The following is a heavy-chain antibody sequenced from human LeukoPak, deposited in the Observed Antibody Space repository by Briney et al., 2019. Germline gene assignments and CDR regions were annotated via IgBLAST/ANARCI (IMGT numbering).Heavy chain of an antibody. Sequence: GGSLRLSCAASGFTSSSYAMTWVRQPLGKGLEWVSSISGSGDSTYYADFVKGRFTISRDNSKNTLYLQMNSLRAEDTAVYCCAKEQCSGSYYWFDPWGQGTLVTVSS. CDR2: ISGSGDST. J-gene: IGHJ5*02. V-gene: IGHV3-23*01. CDR1: GFTSSSYA. D-gene: IGHD1-26*01. CDR3: AKEQCSGSYYWFDP.